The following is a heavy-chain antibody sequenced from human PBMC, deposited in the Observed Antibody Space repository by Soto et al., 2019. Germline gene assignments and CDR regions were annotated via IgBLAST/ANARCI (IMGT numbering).Heavy chain of an antibody. CDR2: ISSSSSYI. D-gene: IGHD1-26*01. V-gene: IGHV3-21*01. J-gene: IGHJ4*02. Sequence: EVQLVESGGGLVKPGGSLRLSCAASGFTFSSYSMNWVRQAPGKGLEWVSSISSSSSYIYYADSVKGRFTISRDNAKNSLYLQMNSLRAEDTAVYYCARGSGSYFGFDYWGQGTLVTVSS. CDR1: GFTFSSYS. CDR3: ARGSGSYFGFDY.